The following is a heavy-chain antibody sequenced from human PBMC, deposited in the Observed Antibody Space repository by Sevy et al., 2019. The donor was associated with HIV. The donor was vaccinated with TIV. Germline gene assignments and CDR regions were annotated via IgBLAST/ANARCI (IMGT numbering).Heavy chain of an antibody. CDR2: IKSKTDGGTT. D-gene: IGHD1-26*01. J-gene: IGHJ4*02. CDR1: GFTFSNTW. Sequence: GGSLRLSCAASGFTFSNTWMSWVLQAPGKGLEWVGRIKSKTDGGTTDYAAPVKGRFTISRDDSKNTLYLQMNSLKTEDTAVYYCTAERGYYFDYWGQGTLVTVSS. V-gene: IGHV3-15*01. CDR3: TAERGYYFDY.